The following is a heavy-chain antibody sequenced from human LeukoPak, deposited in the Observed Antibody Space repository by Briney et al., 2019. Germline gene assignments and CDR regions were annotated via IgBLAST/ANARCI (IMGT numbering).Heavy chain of an antibody. V-gene: IGHV4-59*01. CDR1: GGSISSYY. D-gene: IGHD1-1*01. Sequence: SETLSLTCTVSGGSISSYYWSWIRQPPGKGLEWIGYIYYSGSTNYNPSLKSRVTISVDTSKNQFSLKLASVTAADTAVYYCASSPGGTGAFDIWGQGTKVTVS. CDR3: ASSPGGTGAFDI. J-gene: IGHJ3*02. CDR2: IYYSGST.